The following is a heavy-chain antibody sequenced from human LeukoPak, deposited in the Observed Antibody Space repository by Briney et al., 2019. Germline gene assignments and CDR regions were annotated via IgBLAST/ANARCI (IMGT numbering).Heavy chain of an antibody. J-gene: IGHJ6*03. CDR3: AREATPGNFGVAMGYYYYMDV. CDR1: GGTFSSYA. CDR2: IIPIFGTA. V-gene: IGHV1-69*01. Sequence: ASVKVSCKASGGTFSSYAISWVRQAPGQGLEWMGGIIPIFGTANYAQKFQGRVTITADESTSTAYMELSSLRSEDTAVYYCAREATPGNFGVAMGYYYYMDVWGKGTTVTVSS. D-gene: IGHD3-3*01.